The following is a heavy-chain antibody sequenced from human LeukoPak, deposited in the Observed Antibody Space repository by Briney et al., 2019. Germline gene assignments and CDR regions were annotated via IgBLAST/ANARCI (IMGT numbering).Heavy chain of an antibody. J-gene: IGHJ5*02. CDR1: GFTFSSYW. V-gene: IGHV3-7*01. CDR3: ARVPHGYCSGGSCYFNWFDP. Sequence: GGSLRLSCAASGFTFSSYWMSWVRQAPGKGLEWVANIKQDGREKYYVDSVKGRFTTSRDNAKNSLYLQMNSLRAEDTAVYYCARVPHGYCSGGSCYFNWFDPWGQGTLVTVSS. D-gene: IGHD2-15*01. CDR2: IKQDGREK.